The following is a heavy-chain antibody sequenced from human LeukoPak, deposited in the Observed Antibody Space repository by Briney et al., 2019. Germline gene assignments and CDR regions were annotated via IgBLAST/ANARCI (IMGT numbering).Heavy chain of an antibody. Sequence: PGGSLRLSCAASGFTFSSYSMNWVRQAPGKGLEWFPSISSSSSYIYYADSVKGRFTISRDNAKNSLYLQMNSLRAEDTAVYYCAREGGDSYGPNPLDYWGQGTLVTVSS. CDR2: ISSSSSYI. J-gene: IGHJ4*02. V-gene: IGHV3-21*01. CDR1: GFTFSSYS. CDR3: AREGGDSYGPNPLDY. D-gene: IGHD5-18*01.